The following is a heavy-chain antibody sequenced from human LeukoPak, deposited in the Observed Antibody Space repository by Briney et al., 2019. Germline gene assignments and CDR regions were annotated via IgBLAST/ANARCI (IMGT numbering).Heavy chain of an antibody. CDR3: AKDPVAATGTGKINWFDP. CDR2: ISGSGGST. V-gene: IGHV3-23*01. D-gene: IGHD6-13*01. Sequence: GGSLRLSCAASGFTFSSYAMSWVRQAPGKGLEWVSAISGSGGSTYYADSVKGRFTISRDNSKNTLYLQMSSLRAEATAVYYCAKDPVAATGTGKINWFDPWGQGTLVTVSS. J-gene: IGHJ5*02. CDR1: GFTFSSYA.